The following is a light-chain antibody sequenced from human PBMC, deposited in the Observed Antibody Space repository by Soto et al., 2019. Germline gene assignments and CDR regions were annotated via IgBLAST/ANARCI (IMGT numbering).Light chain of an antibody. V-gene: IGKV3D-11*01. J-gene: IGKJ4*01. CDR3: QQRSNWRLT. Sequence: EIVLTQSPATLSLSPGERATLSCRASQGVSSYLAWYQQKPGQAPRLLIYDASNRATGIPARFSGSGPGTDFTLTISSLEPEDFAVYYCQQRSNWRLTFGGGTKVEIK. CDR1: QGVSSY. CDR2: DAS.